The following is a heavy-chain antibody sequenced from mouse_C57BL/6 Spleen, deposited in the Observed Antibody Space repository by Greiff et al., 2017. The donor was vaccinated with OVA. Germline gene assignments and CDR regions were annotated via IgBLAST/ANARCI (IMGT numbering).Heavy chain of an antibody. CDR1: GYTFTDYE. V-gene: IGHV1-15*01. CDR3: TRAFSYYFDY. CDR2: IDPETGGT. Sequence: VKLQQSGAELVRPGASVTLSCKASGYTFTDYEMHWVKQTPVHGLEWIGAIDPETGGTAYNQKFKGKAILTADKSSSTAYMELRSLTSEDSAVYYCTRAFSYYFDYWGQGTTLTVSS. J-gene: IGHJ2*01.